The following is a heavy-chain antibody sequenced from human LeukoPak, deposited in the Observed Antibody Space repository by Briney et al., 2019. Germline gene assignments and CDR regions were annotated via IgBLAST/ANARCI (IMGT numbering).Heavy chain of an antibody. D-gene: IGHD5-12*01. J-gene: IGHJ6*02. CDR2: IYYSGST. CDR1: GGSISSSSYY. CDR3: AREKRTASGNYYYGMDV. V-gene: IGHV4-39*07. Sequence: PSETLSLTCTVSGGSISSSSYYWGWIRQPPGKGLEWIGSIYYSGSTYYNPSLKSRVTISVDTSKNQFSLKLSSVTAADTAVYYCAREKRTASGNYYYGMDVWGQGTTVTVSS.